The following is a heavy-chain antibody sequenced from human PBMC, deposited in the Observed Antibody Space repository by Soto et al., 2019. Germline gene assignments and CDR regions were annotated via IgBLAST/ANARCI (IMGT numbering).Heavy chain of an antibody. V-gene: IGHV3-30-3*01. CDR1: GFTFSGYA. D-gene: IGHD3-3*01. J-gene: IGHJ4*02. CDR3: ARDYRITIFGVVITPLDY. CDR2: ISYDGSNK. Sequence: GGSLRLSCAASGFTFSGYAMHWVRQSPGKGLEWVAVISYDGSNKYYADSVKGRFTISRDNSKNTLYLQMNSLRAEDTAVYYCARDYRITIFGVVITPLDYWGQGTLVTVSS.